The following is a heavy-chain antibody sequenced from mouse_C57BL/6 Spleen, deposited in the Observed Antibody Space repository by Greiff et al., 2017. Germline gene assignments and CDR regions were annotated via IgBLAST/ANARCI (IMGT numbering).Heavy chain of an antibody. CDR2: ISNGGGST. V-gene: IGHV5-12*01. J-gene: IGHJ2*01. Sequence: EVKLMESGGGLVQPGGSLKLSCAASGFTFSDYYMSWVRQTPEKRLEWVAYISNGGGSTYYPDTVKGRFTISRDNAKNTLYLQMSRLKSEDTAMYYCARGEPDYFDYWGQGTTLTVSS. CDR3: ARGEPDYFDY. CDR1: GFTFSDYY.